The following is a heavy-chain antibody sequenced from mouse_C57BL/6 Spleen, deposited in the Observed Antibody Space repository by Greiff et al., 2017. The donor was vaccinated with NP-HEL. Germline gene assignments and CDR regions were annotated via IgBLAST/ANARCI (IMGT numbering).Heavy chain of an antibody. J-gene: IGHJ4*01. D-gene: IGHD4-1*01. Sequence: EVKLMESGGGLVKPGGSLKLSCAASGFTFSSYAMSWVRQTPEKRLEWVATISDGGSYTYYPDNVKGRFTISRDNAKNNLYLQMSHLKSEDTAMYYCARGRTGTGYAMDYWGQGTSVTVSS. V-gene: IGHV5-4*03. CDR3: ARGRTGTGYAMDY. CDR2: ISDGGSYT. CDR1: GFTFSSYA.